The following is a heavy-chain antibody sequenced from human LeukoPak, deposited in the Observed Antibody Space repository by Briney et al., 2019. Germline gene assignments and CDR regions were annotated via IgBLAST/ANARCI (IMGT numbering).Heavy chain of an antibody. D-gene: IGHD6-19*01. Sequence: GRSLRLSCVASGFTFDDYAMHWVRQAPGKGLEWVSGISSNSGDIGYADSVKGRFTISRDNAKNSLYLQMNSLRAEDTAVYYCARGEGGSGWYYFDYWGQGALVTVSS. CDR2: ISSNSGDI. J-gene: IGHJ4*02. CDR3: ARGEGGSGWYYFDY. CDR1: GFTFDDYA. V-gene: IGHV3-9*01.